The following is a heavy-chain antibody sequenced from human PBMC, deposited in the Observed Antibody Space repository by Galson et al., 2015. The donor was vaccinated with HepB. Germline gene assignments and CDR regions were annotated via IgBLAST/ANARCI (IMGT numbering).Heavy chain of an antibody. CDR1: RFTFSSYT. Sequence: SLRLSCAASRFTFSSYTMHWVRQAPGKGLEWVANIRPDEGEIYYMDSVKGRFTISRDNAKNSLYLQMDNLRAGDTAVYYCARDKVVGPTKFDYWGQGTLVTVSS. D-gene: IGHD1-26*01. CDR2: IRPDEGEI. J-gene: IGHJ4*02. CDR3: ARDKVVGPTKFDY. V-gene: IGHV3-7*01.